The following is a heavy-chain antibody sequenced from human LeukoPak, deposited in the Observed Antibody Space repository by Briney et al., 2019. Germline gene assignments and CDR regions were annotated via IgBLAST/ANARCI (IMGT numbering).Heavy chain of an antibody. V-gene: IGHV4-4*07. CDR3: AREELPDYGGNSYRYYYMDV. CDR1: GGSISSYY. J-gene: IGHJ6*03. CDR2: IYTSGST. Sequence: SETLSLTCTVSGGSISSYYWSWIRQPTGKGLEWIGRIYTSGSTNYNPSLKSRVAMSVDTSKNQFSLKLSSVTAADTAVYYCAREELPDYGGNSYRYYYMDVWGKGTTVTVSS. D-gene: IGHD4-23*01.